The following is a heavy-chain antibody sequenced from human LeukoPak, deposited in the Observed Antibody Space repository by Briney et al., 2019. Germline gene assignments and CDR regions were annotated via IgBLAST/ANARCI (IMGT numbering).Heavy chain of an antibody. CDR2: INPSGGST. J-gene: IGHJ4*02. CDR1: GYTFISYF. V-gene: IGHV1-46*01. Sequence: ASVKVSCKASGYTFISYFLHWVRQAPGQGLEWMGMINPSGGSTRYAQKFQGRVTMTRDTSTSTVYTELSSLRSEDTAVYYCARSGGDAIRPFDYWGQGTLVTVSS. CDR3: ARSGGDAIRPFDY. D-gene: IGHD2-21*02.